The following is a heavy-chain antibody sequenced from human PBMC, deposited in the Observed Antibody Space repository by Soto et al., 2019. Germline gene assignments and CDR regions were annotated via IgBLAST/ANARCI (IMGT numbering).Heavy chain of an antibody. Sequence: ASVKVSCKASGGTFSSYAISWVRQAPGQGLEWMGGIIPIFGTANYAQKFQGRVTITADESTSTAYMELSSLRSEDTAVYYCARADYGDYENYYYYGMDVWRHGTTGTVSS. CDR1: GGTFSSYA. J-gene: IGHJ6*02. CDR3: ARADYGDYENYYYYGMDV. CDR2: IIPIFGTA. D-gene: IGHD4-17*01. V-gene: IGHV1-69*13.